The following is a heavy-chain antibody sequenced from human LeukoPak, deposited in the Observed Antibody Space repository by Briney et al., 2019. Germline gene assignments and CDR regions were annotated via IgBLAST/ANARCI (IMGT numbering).Heavy chain of an antibody. V-gene: IGHV1-18*01. CDR3: ARAERDYQLLRYFDL. D-gene: IGHD2-2*01. J-gene: IGHJ2*01. Sequence: GASVKVSCKASGYTFTSYGISWVRQAPGQGLEWMGWISAYNGNTNYAQKLQGRVTMTTDTSTSTAYMELRSLRSDDTAVYYCARAERDYQLLRYFDLWGRGTLVTVSS. CDR1: GYTFTSYG. CDR2: ISAYNGNT.